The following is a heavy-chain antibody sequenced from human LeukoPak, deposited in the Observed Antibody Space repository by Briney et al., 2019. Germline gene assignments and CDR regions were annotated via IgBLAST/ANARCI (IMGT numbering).Heavy chain of an antibody. CDR3: ARATYYYDSSGYYHPGYFDY. CDR2: ISAYNGNT. Sequence: ASVKVSCKASGYTFTSYGISWVRQAPGQGLEWMGWISAYNGNTNYAQKLQGRVTMTTDTSTSTAYMELRSPRSDDTAVYYCARATYYYDSSGYYHPGYFDYWGQGTLVTVSS. J-gene: IGHJ4*02. V-gene: IGHV1-18*01. D-gene: IGHD3-22*01. CDR1: GYTFTSYG.